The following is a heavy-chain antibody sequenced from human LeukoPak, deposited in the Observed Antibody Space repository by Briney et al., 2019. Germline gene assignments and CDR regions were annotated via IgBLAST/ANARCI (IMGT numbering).Heavy chain of an antibody. CDR3: ARTREYSSSWYFPPFDP. D-gene: IGHD6-13*01. J-gene: IGHJ5*02. CDR2: LNPYSGAT. V-gene: IGHV1-2*02. CDR1: GYTFTEYF. Sequence: ASVKVSCKASGYTFTEYFIHWVRQAPGQGLGWMGWLNPYSGATNFALSFRGRVTMTRDTSVNTAYMELSGLTSNDTAVYYCARTREYSSSWYFPPFDPWGQGTLVTISS.